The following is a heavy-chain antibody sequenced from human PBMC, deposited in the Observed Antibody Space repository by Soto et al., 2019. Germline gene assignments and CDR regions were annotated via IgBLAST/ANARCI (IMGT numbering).Heavy chain of an antibody. CDR3: AKNVAVAGFCLDP. D-gene: IGHD6-19*01. CDR1: GDSISSHY. J-gene: IGHJ5*02. Sequence: QVPLHESGPGLVKPSETLSLTCTVSGDSISSHYWSWIRQPPGKGLEWIGHIYHSGGTRYNPSLRSRVTISVDTSKNQFSLKLRSVTAADTAVYYCAKNVAVAGFCLDPWGQGSLVTVSS. V-gene: IGHV4-59*11. CDR2: IYHSGGT.